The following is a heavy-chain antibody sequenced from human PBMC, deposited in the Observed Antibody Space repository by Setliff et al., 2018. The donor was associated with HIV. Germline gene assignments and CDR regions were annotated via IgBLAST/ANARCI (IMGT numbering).Heavy chain of an antibody. CDR2: NGIINGAK. CDR3: VRDRDWAFDY. J-gene: IGHJ4*02. D-gene: IGHD3-9*01. Sequence: AGGSLTLSCAASGFTLSSYSMNWVRQAPGNGLEWISYNGIINGAKHYADSMEGRFTISRDDAKNSLYLQMDSLRAEDTAVYYCVRDRDWAFDYWGQGILVTVS. CDR1: GFTLSSYS. V-gene: IGHV3-48*01.